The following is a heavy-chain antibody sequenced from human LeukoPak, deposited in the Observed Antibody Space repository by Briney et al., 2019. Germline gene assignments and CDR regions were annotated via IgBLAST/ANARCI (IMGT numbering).Heavy chain of an antibody. Sequence: SQTLSLTCAVSGGSISSGGHSWSWIRQPPGKGLEWIGYIYHSGSTYYNPSLKSRVTISVDRSKNQFSLKLSSVTAADTAVYYCASAGYGEPPDYWGQGTLVTVSS. J-gene: IGHJ4*02. CDR3: ASAGYGEPPDY. V-gene: IGHV4-30-2*01. CDR1: GGSISSGGHS. D-gene: IGHD4-17*01. CDR2: IYHSGST.